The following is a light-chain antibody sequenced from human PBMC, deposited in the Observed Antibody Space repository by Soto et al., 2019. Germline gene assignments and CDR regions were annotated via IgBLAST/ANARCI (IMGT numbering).Light chain of an antibody. CDR1: QSVSSN. J-gene: IGKJ1*01. CDR2: GAS. V-gene: IGKV3-15*01. Sequence: EIVMTQSPGTLSVSPGERATLSCRASQSVSSNLAWYQQKPGQAPSLLIYGASTRATGIPARFSGSGSGTEFALIISSLQSEDFAVYYCQQYNNWPRTFGQGTKVEIK. CDR3: QQYNNWPRT.